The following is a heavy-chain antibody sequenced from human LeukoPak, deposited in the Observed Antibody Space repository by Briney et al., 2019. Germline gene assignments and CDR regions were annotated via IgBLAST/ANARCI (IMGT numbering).Heavy chain of an antibody. J-gene: IGHJ5*02. CDR2: INPSGGST. V-gene: IGHV1-46*01. Sequence: ASVKVSCKASGYTFTSYYMHWVRQAPGQGLEWMGIINPSGGSTSYAQKFQGRVTMTRDTSTSTVYMELSSLRSEDTAVYYCARSPTDLYCTNGVCYLWSHWFDPWGQGTLVTVSS. CDR1: GYTFTSYY. D-gene: IGHD2-8*01. CDR3: ARSPTDLYCTNGVCYLWSHWFDP.